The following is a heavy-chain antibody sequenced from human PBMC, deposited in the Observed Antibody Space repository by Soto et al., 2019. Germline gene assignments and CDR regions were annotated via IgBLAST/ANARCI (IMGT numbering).Heavy chain of an antibody. J-gene: IGHJ4*02. CDR1: GFPFGDYA. Sequence: EVQLVESGGGLVQPGRSLRLPCTASGFPFGDYAMSWIRQAPGKGREWVGFIRSTPDGGTTEYAASVRGRFSISRDDSKSIVYLQMNSLKTEDTALYYCTRLPVRSLWMGYSFDYWGQGTLVTVSS. D-gene: IGHD3-3*01. V-gene: IGHV3-49*03. CDR2: IRSTPDGGTT. CDR3: TRLPVRSLWMGYSFDY.